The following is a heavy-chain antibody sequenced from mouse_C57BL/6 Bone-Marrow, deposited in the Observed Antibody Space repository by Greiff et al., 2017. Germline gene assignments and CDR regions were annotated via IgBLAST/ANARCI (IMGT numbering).Heavy chain of an antibody. D-gene: IGHD1-1*01. Sequence: EVMLVESGGGLVQPGGSLKLSCAASGFTFSDYGMAWVRQAPRKGPEWVAFISNLAYSIYYADTVTGRFTISRENAKNTLYLEMSSLRSEDTAMYYCARRPYVGDYAMDYWGQGTSVTVSS. CDR3: ARRPYVGDYAMDY. CDR2: ISNLAYSI. CDR1: GFTFSDYG. J-gene: IGHJ4*01. V-gene: IGHV5-15*01.